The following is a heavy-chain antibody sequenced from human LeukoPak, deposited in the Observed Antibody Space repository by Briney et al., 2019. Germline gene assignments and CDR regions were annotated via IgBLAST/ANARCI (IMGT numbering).Heavy chain of an antibody. J-gene: IGHJ4*02. Sequence: SETLSLTCTVSGGSISSYYWSWLRQPPGKGLEWIGYIYYSGSTNYNPPLKSRVTISVDTSKNQFSLKLSSVTAADTAVYYCAHSSGCSGYYFDYWGQGTLVTVSS. CDR1: GGSISSYY. V-gene: IGHV4-59*08. D-gene: IGHD6-19*01. CDR2: IYYSGST. CDR3: AHSSGCSGYYFDY.